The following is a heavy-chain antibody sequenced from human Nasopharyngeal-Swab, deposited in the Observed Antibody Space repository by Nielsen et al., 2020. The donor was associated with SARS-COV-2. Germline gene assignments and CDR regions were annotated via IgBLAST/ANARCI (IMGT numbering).Heavy chain of an antibody. J-gene: IGHJ6*02. CDR2: IYYSGST. Sequence: GSLRLSCTVSGGSISSSSYYWGWIRQPPGKGLEWIGSIYYSGSTYYNPSLKSRVTISVDTSKNQFSLKLSSVTAADTAVYYCARQVGYCTNGVCPTYYYYYGMDVWGQGTTVTVS. D-gene: IGHD2-8*01. V-gene: IGHV4-39*01. CDR1: GGSISSSSYY. CDR3: ARQVGYCTNGVCPTYYYYYGMDV.